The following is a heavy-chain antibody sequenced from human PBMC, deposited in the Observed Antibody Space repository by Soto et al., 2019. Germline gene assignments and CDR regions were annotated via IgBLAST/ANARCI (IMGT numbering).Heavy chain of an antibody. V-gene: IGHV4-34*01. CDR3: ARGLEYLNY. J-gene: IGHJ4*02. D-gene: IGHD2-2*02. Sequence: SETLSLTCAVYGGSFSGYYWSWIRQPPGKGLEWIGEINHSGSTNYNPSLKSRVTISVDTSKNQFSLKLSSVTAADTAVYYCARGLEYLNYWGQGTLVTVSS. CDR1: GGSFSGYY. CDR2: INHSGST.